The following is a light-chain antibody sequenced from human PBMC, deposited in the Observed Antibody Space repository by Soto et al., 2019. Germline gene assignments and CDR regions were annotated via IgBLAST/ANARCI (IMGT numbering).Light chain of an antibody. CDR1: QSVLYSSNNKNY. CDR2: WAS. J-gene: IGKJ1*01. V-gene: IGKV4-1*01. Sequence: DIVMTQSPDSLAVSLGERATTNCKSSQSVLYSSNNKNYLAWYQQKPGQPPKLLIYWASTRESGVPDRFSGSGSGTDFTLTISSLQAEDVAVYYCQQYYNTRWTFGQGTKVEIK. CDR3: QQYYNTRWT.